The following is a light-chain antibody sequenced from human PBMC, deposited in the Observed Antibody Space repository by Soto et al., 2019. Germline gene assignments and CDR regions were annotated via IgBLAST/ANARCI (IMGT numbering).Light chain of an antibody. J-gene: IGKJ3*01. V-gene: IGKV1-9*01. CDR3: QQLNSYPS. CDR1: QGISSY. Sequence: IQLTQSPSSLSASVGDRVTITCRASQGISSYLSWYQQKPGKAPKLLIYAASTLQSGVPSRFSGSGSGTDFTLTISSLQPEYFATYYCQQLNSYPSFGPGTKVDIK. CDR2: AAS.